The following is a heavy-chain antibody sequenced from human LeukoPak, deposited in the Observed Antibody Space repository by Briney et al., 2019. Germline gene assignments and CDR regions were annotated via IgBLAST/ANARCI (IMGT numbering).Heavy chain of an antibody. CDR1: GGSISSYY. J-gene: IGHJ4*02. CDR3: ARGGYYGSPDYFDY. V-gene: IGHV4-39*07. D-gene: IGHD3-10*01. CDR2: IYYSGST. Sequence: SETLSLTCTVSGGSISSYYWGWIRQPPGKGLEWIGSIYYSGSTYYNPSLKSRVTISVDTSKNQFSLKLSSVTAADTAVYYCARGGYYGSPDYFDYWGQGTLVTVSS.